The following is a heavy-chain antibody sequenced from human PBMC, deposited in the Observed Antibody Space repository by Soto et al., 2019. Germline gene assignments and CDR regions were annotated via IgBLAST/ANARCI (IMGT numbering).Heavy chain of an antibody. J-gene: IGHJ6*02. D-gene: IGHD3-10*01. Sequence: PSETLSLTCAVYGGSFSGYYWSWIRQPPGKGLEWIGEINHSGSTNYNPSLKSRVTISVDTSKNQFSLKLSSVTAADTAVYYCATSFPARGLYYYYGMDVWGQGTTVTVSS. CDR2: INHSGST. V-gene: IGHV4-34*01. CDR1: GGSFSGYY. CDR3: ATSFPARGLYYYYGMDV.